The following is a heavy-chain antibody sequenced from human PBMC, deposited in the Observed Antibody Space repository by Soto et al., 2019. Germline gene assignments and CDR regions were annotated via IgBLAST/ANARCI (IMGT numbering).Heavy chain of an antibody. CDR3: STASAAIKSAFDI. J-gene: IGHJ3*02. D-gene: IGHD2-2*01. CDR1: GYTLXEXS. V-gene: IGHV1-24*01. Sequence: QVQLVQSGAEVKKPXASVKXSCXXSGYTLXEXSXXXVRQXXXKXLEWMGGVDPEDGKTIYAQKFQGRVTMTEDTSTDTAYMELSSLRSEDTAVYYCSTASAAIKSAFDISGPGTMVTVSS. CDR2: VDPEDGKT.